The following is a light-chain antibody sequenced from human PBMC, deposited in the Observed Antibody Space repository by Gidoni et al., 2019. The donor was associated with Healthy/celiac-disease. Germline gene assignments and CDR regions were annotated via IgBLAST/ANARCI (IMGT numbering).Light chain of an antibody. CDR3: QQYNSYSRRT. J-gene: IGKJ2*01. V-gene: IGKV1-5*03. CDR1: QSISSW. CDR2: KAS. Sequence: DIQMTQSPSTLSASVGDRVTITCRASQSISSWLAWYQQKPGKAHKLLIYKASSLESGVPSRFSGSGSGTEFTLTISSLQPDDFATYYCQQYNSYSRRTFGQGTKLEIK.